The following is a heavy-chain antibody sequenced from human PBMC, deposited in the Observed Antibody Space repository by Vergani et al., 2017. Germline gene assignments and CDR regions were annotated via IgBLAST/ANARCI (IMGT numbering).Heavy chain of an antibody. Sequence: QVQLVESGGGLVKPGGSLRLSCAASGFTFSDYYMSWIRQAPGKGLEWVSYISSSGSTIYYADFVKGRFTIPRDNAKNSLYLQMNSLRAEDTAVYYCASSTSIGVNWFDPWGQGTLVTVSS. CDR1: GFTFSDYY. J-gene: IGHJ5*02. CDR3: ASSTSIGVNWFDP. V-gene: IGHV3-11*01. CDR2: ISSSGSTI. D-gene: IGHD3-10*01.